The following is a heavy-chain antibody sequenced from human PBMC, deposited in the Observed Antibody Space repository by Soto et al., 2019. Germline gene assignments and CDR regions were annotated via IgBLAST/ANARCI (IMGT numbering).Heavy chain of an antibody. CDR2: ISGSGRTT. V-gene: IGHV3-23*01. J-gene: IGHJ4*02. Sequence: GGSLRLSCAASGFTFSSYAMSWVRQAPGKGLEWVSTISGSGRTTYYADSLKGRFTISRDNSKNTLSLQMNSLRAEDTAVYYCAKLRYSSGSYSDYWGQGTLVTVSS. D-gene: IGHD3-10*01. CDR3: AKLRYSSGSYSDY. CDR1: GFTFSSYA.